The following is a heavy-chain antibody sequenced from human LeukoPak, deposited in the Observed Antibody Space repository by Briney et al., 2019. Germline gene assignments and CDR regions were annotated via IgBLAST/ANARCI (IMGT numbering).Heavy chain of an antibody. CDR2: RNPNSGNT. D-gene: IGHD3-22*01. Sequence: ASVKVSCKASGYTFTSYDINWVRQATGQGLEWRGWRNPNSGNTGDAQKFQGRVTMTRNTSISTAYMELSSLRSEDTAVYYCASPTYYYDSSGYSLEYWGQGTLVTVSS. V-gene: IGHV1-8*01. J-gene: IGHJ4*02. CDR1: GYTFTSYD. CDR3: ASPTYYYDSSGYSLEY.